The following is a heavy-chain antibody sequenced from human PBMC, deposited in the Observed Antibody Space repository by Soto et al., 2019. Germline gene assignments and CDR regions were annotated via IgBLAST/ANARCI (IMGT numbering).Heavy chain of an antibody. CDR1: GGSISSYY. D-gene: IGHD5-12*01. CDR2: ISYSGST. Sequence: QVQLQESGPGLVKPSETLYLTCTVSGGSISSYYWTWIRQPPGKRLEWIGYISYSGSTTYNPSLKSRVTMSVDTSKNQFSLEVNSVTAADTAVYYCARASGNDWRYDLWGRGTLVTVSS. CDR3: ARASGNDWRYDL. J-gene: IGHJ5*02. V-gene: IGHV4-59*01.